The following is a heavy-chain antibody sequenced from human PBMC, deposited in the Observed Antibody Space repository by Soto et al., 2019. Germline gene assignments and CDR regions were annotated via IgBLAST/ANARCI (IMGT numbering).Heavy chain of an antibody. D-gene: IGHD2-15*01. CDR1: GDSISSGAYY. V-gene: IGHV4-31*03. J-gene: IGHJ4*02. CDR2: VHYTGNT. Sequence: QVQLQESGPGLVTPSQTRSLSFTVTGDSISSGAYYWSWVRQFTGKGLEWIGYVHYTGNTFYNPFLKRRISLSLDRSQNHVSMNLNSVAAADTAIYYCAASRKGSWTCHYWGQGTMVT. CDR3: AASRKGSWTCHY.